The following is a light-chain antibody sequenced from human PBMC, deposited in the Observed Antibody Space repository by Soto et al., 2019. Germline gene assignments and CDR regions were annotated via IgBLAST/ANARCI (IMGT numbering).Light chain of an antibody. J-gene: IGKJ5*01. Sequence: EVVLPQSPGPLSLSRGARATLYCRPSDRIYSAYVACYQQTPGQAPRLHSYATSSRATGIPDRFSGSGSGTDFTLTISRLEPEDFAAYYCQQCYSPPITFGQGT. CDR3: QQCYSPPIT. V-gene: IGKV3-20*01. CDR1: DRIYSAY. CDR2: ATS.